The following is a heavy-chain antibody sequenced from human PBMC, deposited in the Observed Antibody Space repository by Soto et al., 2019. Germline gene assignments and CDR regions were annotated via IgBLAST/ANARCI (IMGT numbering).Heavy chain of an antibody. CDR1: GFIFNEYG. D-gene: IGHD2-15*01. Sequence: QAQLVESGGGVVQPGRSLRLSCAASGFIFNEYGMHWVRQAPGKGLEWVVVIWYDGSNKYYADSVKGRFTFSRVNSKNTMSLQMNSLRAEDTAVYYCARWGCSGSNCNLNQRSFDLWGQGTLVTVSS. CDR3: ARWGCSGSNCNLNQRSFDL. V-gene: IGHV3-33*03. J-gene: IGHJ4*02. CDR2: IWYDGSNK.